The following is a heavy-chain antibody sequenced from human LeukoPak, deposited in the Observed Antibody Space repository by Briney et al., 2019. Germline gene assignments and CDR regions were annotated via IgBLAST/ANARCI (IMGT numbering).Heavy chain of an antibody. V-gene: IGHV1-46*01. Sequence: ASVKVSCKASGYTFTSYYMHWVRQAPGQGLEWMGIINPSGGSTSYAQKFRGRVTMTRDTSTSTVYMELSSLRSEDTAVYYCARDRAYGDYYTPFDHWGQGTLVTVSS. CDR3: ARDRAYGDYYTPFDH. CDR2: INPSGGST. CDR1: GYTFTSYY. J-gene: IGHJ4*02. D-gene: IGHD4-17*01.